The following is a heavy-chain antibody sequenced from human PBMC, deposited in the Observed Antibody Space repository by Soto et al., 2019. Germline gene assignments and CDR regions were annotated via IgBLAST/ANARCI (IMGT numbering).Heavy chain of an antibody. V-gene: IGHV1-24*01. D-gene: IGHD1-26*01. Sequence: ASVKVSCKXFGYTLSELSFHWVRQAPGKGLEWMATFDPEDGERIYAQKFQGRVTMTEDTSTDTAYMEVSGLKSEDTAVYYCATALSRVGATFGPWGQGTLVTVSS. CDR2: FDPEDGER. CDR3: ATALSRVGATFGP. CDR1: GYTLSELS. J-gene: IGHJ5*02.